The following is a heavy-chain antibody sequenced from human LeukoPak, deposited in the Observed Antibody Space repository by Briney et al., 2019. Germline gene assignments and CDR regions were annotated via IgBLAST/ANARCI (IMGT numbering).Heavy chain of an antibody. D-gene: IGHD1-26*01. CDR3: ARVKDTIVGATEIDY. CDR2: ISAYNGNT. J-gene: IGHJ4*02. CDR1: GYTFTIYG. Sequence: ASVKVSCKASGYTFTIYGISWVRQAPGQGLEWMGWISAYNGNTNYAQKLQGRVTMTTDTSMSTAYMELRSLRSDDTAVYYCARVKDTIVGATEIDYWGQGTLVTVSP. V-gene: IGHV1-18*01.